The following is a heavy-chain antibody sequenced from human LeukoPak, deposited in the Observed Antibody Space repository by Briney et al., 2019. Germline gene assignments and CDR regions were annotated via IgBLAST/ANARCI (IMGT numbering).Heavy chain of an antibody. V-gene: IGHV1-3*01. D-gene: IGHD3-16*01. CDR1: GYTFSSYV. CDR3: AKDRGGAGDFDY. J-gene: IGHJ4*02. CDR2: VIPDTVNT. Sequence: ASVKVSCKAAGYTFSSYVIHWVRHAPGQRLEWWGWVIPDTVNTENSQKFQGRVAITSDTSTSTAYMELSGLRSEDTAVYYCAKDRGGAGDFDYWGQGTLVTVSS.